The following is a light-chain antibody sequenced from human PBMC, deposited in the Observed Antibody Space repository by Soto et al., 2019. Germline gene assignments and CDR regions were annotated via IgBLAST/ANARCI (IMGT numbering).Light chain of an antibody. CDR2: AAS. J-gene: IGKJ5*01. V-gene: IGKV3D-15*01. Sequence: DIVITQPPCTLCVSEGARATLSGRAGQGVTTNFAWYQQKSGQAPRLLIYAASSWATGIPARFSGSGSGTDFTLTISNLQPEDSAAYYCQQRYSTPLTFGRGTQLEIK. CDR1: QGVTTN. CDR3: QQRYSTPLT.